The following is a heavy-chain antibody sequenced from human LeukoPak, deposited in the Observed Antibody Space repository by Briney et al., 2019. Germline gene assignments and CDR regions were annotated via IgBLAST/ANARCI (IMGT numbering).Heavy chain of an antibody. CDR1: GFTFISYG. V-gene: IGHV3-74*01. Sequence: GGSLSHPCAVSGFTFISYGMQWVRQAPGKGLAWVSRINTDGSSTTYADSVKGRFTISRDNAKNTLYLQMDSLRAEDTAVYYCARELPREVTLDYSGQR. J-gene: IGHJ4*01. D-gene: IGHD5-18*01. CDR2: INTDGSST. CDR3: ARELPREVTLDY.